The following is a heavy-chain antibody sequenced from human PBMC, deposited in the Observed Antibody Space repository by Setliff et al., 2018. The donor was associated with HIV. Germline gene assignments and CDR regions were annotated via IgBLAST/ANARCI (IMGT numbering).Heavy chain of an antibody. CDR2: IDPSNSNT. V-gene: IGHV5-10-1*01. J-gene: IGHJ4*02. CDR1: GNSFSNHW. D-gene: IGHD4-17*01. Sequence: GESLKISCKGSGNSFSNHWISWVRQMPGKGLEWMGRIDPSNSNTNYSPSFQGHVTTSADKSISTAYLQWSSLKASDTAMYYCARGFYGDYYFDYWGQGTLVTVSS. CDR3: ARGFYGDYYFDY.